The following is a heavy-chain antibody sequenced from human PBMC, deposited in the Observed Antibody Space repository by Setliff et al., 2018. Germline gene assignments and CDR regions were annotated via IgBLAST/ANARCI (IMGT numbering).Heavy chain of an antibody. D-gene: IGHD2-2*01. CDR1: GFTFSSYW. CDR2: IKQDGSVK. CDR3: ARAGSVPAARDFDY. Sequence: GGSLRLSCAASGFTFSSYWMNWVRQAPGKGLEWVANIKQDGSVKNYVDSVKGRFSISRDNTKNSLYLQMNSLRAEDTAVYYCARAGSVPAARDFDYWGQGTLVTVSS. J-gene: IGHJ4*02. V-gene: IGHV3-7*01.